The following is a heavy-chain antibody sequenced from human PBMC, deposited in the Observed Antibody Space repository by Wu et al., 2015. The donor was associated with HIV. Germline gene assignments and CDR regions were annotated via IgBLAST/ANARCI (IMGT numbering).Heavy chain of an antibody. CDR2: INPSGGAT. Sequence: VQLVQSGARGEEAWGRPVEGLLRGVLDIPSPTTIYIGCGRPLDKGVEWMAWINPSGGATIYAEDFEGRVTVTRDTSIEIVYMELNGLTSGDTAIYYCARDATPITTEFDYWGQGTLITVSS. V-gene: IGHV1-2*02. D-gene: IGHD4-11*01. J-gene: IGHJ4*02. CDR3: ARDATPITTEFDY. CDR1: DIPSPTT.